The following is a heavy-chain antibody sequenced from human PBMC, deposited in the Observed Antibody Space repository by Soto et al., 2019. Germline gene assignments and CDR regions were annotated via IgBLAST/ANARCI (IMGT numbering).Heavy chain of an antibody. D-gene: IGHD4-17*01. Sequence: QITLKESGQPLVKPTQTLTLTCTFSGFSLSSSGVGVGWIRQPPGKALEWLALIYWDDDKRYSPSLKSRLTITKDTSKNQVVLTMTNMDPVDTATYYCAHQFTLTTWFDPWGQGTLVTVSS. CDR1: GFSLSSSGVG. CDR3: AHQFTLTTWFDP. CDR2: IYWDDDK. J-gene: IGHJ5*02. V-gene: IGHV2-5*02.